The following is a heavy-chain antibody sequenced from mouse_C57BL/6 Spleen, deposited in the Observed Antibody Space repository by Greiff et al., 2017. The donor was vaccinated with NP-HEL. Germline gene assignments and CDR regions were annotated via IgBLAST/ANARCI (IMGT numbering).Heavy chain of an antibody. CDR2: ISSGGSYT. Sequence: DVQLVESGGDLVKPGGSLKLSCAASGFTFSSYGMSWVRQTPDKRLEWVATISSGGSYTYYPDSVKGRFTISRDNAKNTLYLQMSSLKSEDTAMYYCARRITTVPFDYWGQGTTLTVSS. CDR1: GFTFSSYG. J-gene: IGHJ2*01. D-gene: IGHD1-1*01. V-gene: IGHV5-6*02. CDR3: ARRITTVPFDY.